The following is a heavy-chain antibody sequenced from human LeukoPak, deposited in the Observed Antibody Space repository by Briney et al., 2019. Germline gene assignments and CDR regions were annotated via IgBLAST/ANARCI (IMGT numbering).Heavy chain of an antibody. CDR1: GFTASSTY. D-gene: IGHD3-16*01. J-gene: IGHJ4*02. Sequence: GGSLRLSCAASGFTASSTYMSWVRQAPGKGLEWVSAISGSGGSTYYADSVKGRFTISRDNSKNTLYLQMNSLRAEDTAVYYCAKGGESAFDYWGQGTLVTVSS. CDR3: AKGGESAFDY. CDR2: ISGSGGST. V-gene: IGHV3-23*01.